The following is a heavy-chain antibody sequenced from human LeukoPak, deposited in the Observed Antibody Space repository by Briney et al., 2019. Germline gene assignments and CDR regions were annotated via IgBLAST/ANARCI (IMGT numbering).Heavy chain of an antibody. CDR3: AKDYYDSSGYDAFDI. CDR2: IWYDGSNK. CDR1: GFTFSSYG. V-gene: IGHV3-33*06. Sequence: GRSLRLSCAASGFTFSSYGMHWVRQAPGKGLEWAAVIWYDGSNKYYADSVKGRFTISRDNSKNTLYLQMNSLRAEDTAVYYCAKDYYDSSGYDAFDIWGQGTMVTVSS. J-gene: IGHJ3*02. D-gene: IGHD3-22*01.